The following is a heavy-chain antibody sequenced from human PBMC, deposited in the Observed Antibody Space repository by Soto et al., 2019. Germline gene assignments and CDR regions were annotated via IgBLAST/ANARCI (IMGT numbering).Heavy chain of an antibody. V-gene: IGHV5-51*01. CDR2: IFPGDSDT. J-gene: IGHJ6*02. D-gene: IGHD3-22*01. CDR3: ARDFIHDSSGYYPYYYYYGMDV. CDR1: GFSLNTYW. Sequence: GESLKISCNASGFSLNTYWIGWVRQKPGKGLEWMGSIFPGDSDTRYSPSFQGQVIISADRSISTAYLQWRSLKASDTAIYYCARDFIHDSSGYYPYYYYYGMDVWGQGTTVTVSS.